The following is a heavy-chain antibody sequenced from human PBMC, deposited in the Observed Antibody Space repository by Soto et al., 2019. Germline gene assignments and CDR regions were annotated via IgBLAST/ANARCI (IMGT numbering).Heavy chain of an antibody. CDR1: GYTFTTYL. CDR2: IDPSNSYT. J-gene: IGHJ4*02. V-gene: IGHV5-10-1*01. D-gene: IGHD2-8*02. Sequence: GESLKISFKGSGYTFTTYLITWVRQMPGKGLEWMGRIDPSNSYTNYNPSFQGHVTLSADMSISTAYLQWSGLKASDTAIYYCARNTGLGPIPFDYWGQGTLVTVSS. CDR3: ARNTGLGPIPFDY.